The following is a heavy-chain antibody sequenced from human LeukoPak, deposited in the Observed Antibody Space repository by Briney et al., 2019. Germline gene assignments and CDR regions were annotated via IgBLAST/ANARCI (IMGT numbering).Heavy chain of an antibody. CDR1: GFTFTSSA. J-gene: IGHJ6*02. CDR3: AADSCSGGSCYEAYHYYGIDV. D-gene: IGHD2-15*01. V-gene: IGHV1-58*02. CDR2: IVVGSGNT. Sequence: SVKLSCNASGFTFTSSAMQWVRQARGQRHELIGWIVVGSGNTNYAQELQGRVTITRVMATSTAYMELSRLTSEDTAVYYCAADSCSGGSCYEAYHYYGIDVWGQGTTVTVS.